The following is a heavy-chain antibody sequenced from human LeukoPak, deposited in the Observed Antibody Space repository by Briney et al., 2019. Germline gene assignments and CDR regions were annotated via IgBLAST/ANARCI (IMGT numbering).Heavy chain of an antibody. V-gene: IGHV3-30*18. D-gene: IGHD3/OR15-3a*01. CDR3: AKDLDWSYFDY. J-gene: IGHJ4*02. Sequence: QPGGSLRLSCAASGFTFSSYGMHWVRQAPGKGLEWVAVISYDGSNKYYADSVKGRFTISRDNSKNTLYLQMNSLRAEDTAVYYCAKDLDWSYFDYWGQGTLVTVSS. CDR1: GFTFSSYG. CDR2: ISYDGSNK.